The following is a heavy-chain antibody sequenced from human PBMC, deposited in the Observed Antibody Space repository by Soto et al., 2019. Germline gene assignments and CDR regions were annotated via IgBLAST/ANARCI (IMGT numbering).Heavy chain of an antibody. CDR1: GFTFSSYW. CDR2: INSDGSST. J-gene: IGHJ6*02. Sequence: GGSLRLSCAASGFTFSSYWMHWVRQAPGKGLVWVSRINSDGSSTSYADSVKGRFTISRDNAKNTLYLQMDSLRAEDTAVYYCARDSGITIFGVVINRKVIMDVWGQGTTVTVSS. V-gene: IGHV3-74*01. D-gene: IGHD3-3*01. CDR3: ARDSGITIFGVVINRKVIMDV.